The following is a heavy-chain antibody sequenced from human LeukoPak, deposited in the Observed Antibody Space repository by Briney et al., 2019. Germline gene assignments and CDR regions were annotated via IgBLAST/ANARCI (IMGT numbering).Heavy chain of an antibody. CDR1: GGSISSSSYY. CDR2: IYYSGST. D-gene: IGHD3-10*01. Sequence: SETLSLTCTVSGGSISSSSYYWGWIRQPPGKGLEWIGSIYYSGSTYYNPSLKSRVTISVDTSKNQFSLKLSSVTAADTAVYYCARHGSGYWFDSWGQGTLVTVSS. V-gene: IGHV4-39*01. J-gene: IGHJ5*01. CDR3: ARHGSGYWFDS.